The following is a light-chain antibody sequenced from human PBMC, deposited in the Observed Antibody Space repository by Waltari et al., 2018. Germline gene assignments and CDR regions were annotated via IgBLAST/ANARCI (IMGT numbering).Light chain of an antibody. V-gene: IGLV6-57*01. CDR1: SGSIASNY. CDR2: EDD. Sequence: NFMLTQPHSVSESPGKTVTISCTRSSGSIASNYVQWSQQRPGSSPTPVIFEDDQRPSGVPDLFSGSIDSSSNSASLTISGLKTEDEADYYCQSYDSSDLWVFGGGTRLTVL. J-gene: IGLJ3*02. CDR3: QSYDSSDLWV.